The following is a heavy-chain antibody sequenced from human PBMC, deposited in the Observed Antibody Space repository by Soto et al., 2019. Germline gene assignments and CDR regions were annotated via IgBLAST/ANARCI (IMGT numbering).Heavy chain of an antibody. CDR3: ASEYYYDSSGYYPDAFDI. CDR2: INSDGSST. J-gene: IGHJ3*02. CDR1: GFTSSSYW. Sequence: GGSLRLSCAASGFTSSSYWMHWVRQAPGKGLVWVSRINSDGSSTSYADSVKGRFTISRDNAKNTLYLQMNSLRAEDTAVYYCASEYYYDSSGYYPDAFDIWGQGTMVTVSS. V-gene: IGHV3-74*01. D-gene: IGHD3-22*01.